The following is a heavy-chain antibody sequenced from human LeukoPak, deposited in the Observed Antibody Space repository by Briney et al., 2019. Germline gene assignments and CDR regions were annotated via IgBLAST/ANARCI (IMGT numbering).Heavy chain of an antibody. J-gene: IGHJ5*02. CDR2: ISAYNGNT. CDR1: GYTFTSYG. V-gene: IGHV1-18*01. CDR3: ARDRLLGKNNWFDP. Sequence: VASVKVSCTASGYTFTSYGISWVRQAPGQGLEWMGWISAYNGNTNYAQKLQGRVTMTTDTSTSTAYMELRSLRSDDTAVYYCARDRLLGKNNWFDPWGQGTLVTVSS. D-gene: IGHD2-15*01.